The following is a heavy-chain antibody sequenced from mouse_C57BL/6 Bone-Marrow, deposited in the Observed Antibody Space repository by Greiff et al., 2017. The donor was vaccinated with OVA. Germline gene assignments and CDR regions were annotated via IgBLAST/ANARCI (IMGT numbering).Heavy chain of an antibody. CDR2: INPSTGGT. Sequence: EVKLQESGPELVKPGASVKISCKASGYSFTGYYMNWVKQSPEKSLEWIGEINPSTGGTTYNQKFKAKATLTVDKSSSTAYMQLKSLTSEDSAVYYCARSPSYYGSSRHWYFDVWGTGTTVTVSS. CDR3: ARSPSYYGSSRHWYFDV. V-gene: IGHV1-42*01. CDR1: GYSFTGYY. J-gene: IGHJ1*03. D-gene: IGHD1-1*01.